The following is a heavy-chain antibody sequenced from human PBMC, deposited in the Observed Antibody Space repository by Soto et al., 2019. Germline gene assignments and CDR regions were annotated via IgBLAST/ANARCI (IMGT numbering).Heavy chain of an antibody. D-gene: IGHD3-3*01. CDR2: IYDGDST. Sequence: GGSLRLSCAASGFTVTTNYLTWVRQAPGMGLEWVSVIYDGDSTVYADSVKGRFTISRDNSKNTLYLQMTSLRAEDTAVYYCARGGFWSALASWGHGPLVTVSS. CDR1: GFTVTTNY. J-gene: IGHJ5*01. V-gene: IGHV3-66*01. CDR3: ARGGFWSALAS.